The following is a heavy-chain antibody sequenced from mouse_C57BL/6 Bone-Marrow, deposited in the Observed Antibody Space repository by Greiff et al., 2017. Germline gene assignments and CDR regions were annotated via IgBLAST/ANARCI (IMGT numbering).Heavy chain of an antibody. D-gene: IGHD2-2*01. J-gene: IGHJ2*01. CDR2: IYPRSGNT. CDR3: AREGYLGVDY. V-gene: IGHV1-81*01. Sequence: VQLQQSGAELARPGASVKLSCKASGYTFTSYGISWVKQRTGQGLEWIGEIYPRSGNTYYNEKFKGKATLTADKSSSTAYMELRSLTSEDSAVYFCAREGYLGVDYWGQGTTLTVSS. CDR1: GYTFTSYG.